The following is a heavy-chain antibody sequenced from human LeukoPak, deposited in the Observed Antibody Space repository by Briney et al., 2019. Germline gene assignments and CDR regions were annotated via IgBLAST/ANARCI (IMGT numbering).Heavy chain of an antibody. Sequence: SETLSLTCTVSGGSISRSSYYWGWIRQPPGKGLEWIATIYYSGSTYYNPSLKSRVTIPADTSKNQFSPKLSSVTAADTAVYYCARLTSGHFDYWGQGTLVTVSS. J-gene: IGHJ4*02. D-gene: IGHD3-10*01. CDR2: IYYSGST. CDR1: GGSISRSSYY. V-gene: IGHV4-39*01. CDR3: ARLTSGHFDY.